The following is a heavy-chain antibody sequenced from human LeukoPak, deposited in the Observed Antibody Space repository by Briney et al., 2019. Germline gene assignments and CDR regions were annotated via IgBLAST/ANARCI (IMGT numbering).Heavy chain of an antibody. V-gene: IGHV3-23*01. D-gene: IGHD6-19*01. J-gene: IGHJ5*02. CDR1: GFTFSSYA. CDR2: ISSSGVST. Sequence: SGGSLRLSCAASGFTFSSYAMSWVRQAPGKGLEWVSTISSSGVSTYYADSVKGRFTISRDNSKTTLYLQMNSLRAEDTAVYYCARGSSGWFDDNWFDPWGQGTLVTVSS. CDR3: ARGSSGWFDDNWFDP.